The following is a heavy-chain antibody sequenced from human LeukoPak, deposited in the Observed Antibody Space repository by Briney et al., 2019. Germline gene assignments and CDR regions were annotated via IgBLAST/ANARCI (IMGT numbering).Heavy chain of an antibody. CDR1: GYSISSGYY. D-gene: IGHD1-26*01. Sequence: PSETLSLTCTVSGYSISSGYYWGWIRQPPGKGLEWIGSIYHSGSTYYNPSLKSRVTISVDTSKNQFSLKLSSVTAADTAVYHCATLSGSYVYYYGMDVWGQGTTVTVSS. J-gene: IGHJ6*02. CDR3: ATLSGSYVYYYGMDV. V-gene: IGHV4-38-2*02. CDR2: IYHSGST.